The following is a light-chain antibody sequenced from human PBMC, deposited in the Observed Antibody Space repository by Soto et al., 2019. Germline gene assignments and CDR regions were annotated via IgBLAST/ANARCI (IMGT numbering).Light chain of an antibody. V-gene: IGLV2-14*01. J-gene: IGLJ2*01. Sequence: ALTQPASVSGSPGQSITISCTGTSSDVGGYNYVSWYQQHPGKAPKLIIYNVSNRPSGVSNRFSGSKSGNTASLTISGLQAEDEGHYYCSSFTSSNTVLFGGGTKVTVL. CDR2: NVS. CDR3: SSFTSSNTVL. CDR1: SSDVGGYNY.